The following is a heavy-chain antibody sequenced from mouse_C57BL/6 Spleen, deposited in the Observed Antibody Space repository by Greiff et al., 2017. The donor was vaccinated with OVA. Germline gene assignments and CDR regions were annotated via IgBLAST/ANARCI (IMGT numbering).Heavy chain of an antibody. J-gene: IGHJ4*01. CDR2: IYPGSGST. CDR1: GYTFTSYW. Sequence: QVHVKQPGAELVKPGASVKMSCKASGYTFTSYWITWVKQRPGQGLEWIGDIYPGSGSTNYNEKFKSKATLTVDTSSSTAYMQLSSLTSEDSAVYYCARYPRAMDYWGQGTSVTVSS. V-gene: IGHV1-55*01. CDR3: ARYPRAMDY.